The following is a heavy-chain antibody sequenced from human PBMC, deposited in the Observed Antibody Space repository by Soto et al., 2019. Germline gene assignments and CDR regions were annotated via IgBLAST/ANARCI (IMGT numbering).Heavy chain of an antibody. D-gene: IGHD3-22*01. CDR2: ISGSGGST. CDR3: AKTPFLEDYYDSSGYDDY. Sequence: PGGSLRLSCAASGFTFSSYAMSWVRQAPGKGLEWVSAISGSGGSTYYADSVKGRFTISRDNSKNTLYLQMNSLRAEDTAVYYCAKTPFLEDYYDSSGYDDYWGQGTLVTVSS. CDR1: GFTFSSYA. V-gene: IGHV3-23*01. J-gene: IGHJ4*02.